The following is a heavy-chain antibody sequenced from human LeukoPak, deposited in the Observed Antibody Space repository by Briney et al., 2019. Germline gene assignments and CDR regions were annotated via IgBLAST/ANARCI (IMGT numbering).Heavy chain of an antibody. CDR2: IYYSGST. D-gene: IGHD2-2*01. CDR1: GGSISSSSYY. J-gene: IGHJ4*02. CDR3: ARKSFHTSSYDY. V-gene: IGHV4-61*01. Sequence: SETLSLTCTVSGGSISSSSYYWSWIRQPPGKGLEWIGYIYYSGSTNYNPSLKSRVTISLDTSKNQFSLNLSSVTAADTAVYYCARKSFHTSSYDYWGQGTLVTVSS.